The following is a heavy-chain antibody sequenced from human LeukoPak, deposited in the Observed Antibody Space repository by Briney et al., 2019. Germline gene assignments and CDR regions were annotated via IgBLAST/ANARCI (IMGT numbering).Heavy chain of an antibody. J-gene: IGHJ4*02. Sequence: SETLSLTCTVSGGSISSYYWSWIRQPPGKGLEWIGYIYYSGSTNYNPSLKSRVTISVDTSKNQFSLKLSSVTAADTAVYYCARHYYGSGSSLRYWGQGTLVTVSS. D-gene: IGHD3-10*01. CDR1: GGSISSYY. CDR2: IYYSGST. V-gene: IGHV4-59*08. CDR3: ARHYYGSGSSLRY.